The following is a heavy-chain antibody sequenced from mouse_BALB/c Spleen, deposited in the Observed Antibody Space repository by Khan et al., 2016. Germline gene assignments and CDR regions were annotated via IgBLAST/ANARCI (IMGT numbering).Heavy chain of an antibody. D-gene: IGHD2-14*01. CDR2: IYPGDGDT. J-gene: IGHJ3*01. Sequence: QVQLQQSGAELVRPGSSVKISCKASGFAFSSYWMNWVKQRPGQGLEWIGQIYPGDGDTNYNGKFKGKATLTADKSSSTAYMQLRSQTSDDSAVYCCARGTAYANWGQGTLVTVSA. CDR3: ARGTAYAN. V-gene: IGHV1-80*01. CDR1: GFAFSSYW.